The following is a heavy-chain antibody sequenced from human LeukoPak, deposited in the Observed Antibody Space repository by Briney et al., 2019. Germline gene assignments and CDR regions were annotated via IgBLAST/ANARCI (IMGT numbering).Heavy chain of an antibody. CDR3: ARRGGDKAARIFDY. CDR2: IYYSGST. J-gene: IGHJ4*02. D-gene: IGHD6-6*01. V-gene: IGHV4-39*01. Sequence: SETLSLTCAVYGEPSIGYYWGWIRQPPGKGLEWIGSIYYSGSTYYNPSLKSRVTISVDTSKNQFSLKLSSVTAADTAVYYCARRGGDKAARIFDYWGQGTLVTVSS. CDR1: GEPSIGYY.